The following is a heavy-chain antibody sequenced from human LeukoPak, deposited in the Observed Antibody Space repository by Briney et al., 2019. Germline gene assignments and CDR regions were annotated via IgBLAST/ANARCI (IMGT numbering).Heavy chain of an antibody. CDR2: IKQDGSEK. D-gene: IGHD5-18*01. Sequence: PGGSLRLSCAASGFTFSSYWMSWVRQAPGKGLEWVANIKQDGSEKYYVDSVKGRFTISRDNAKNSLYLQMNSLRAEDTAVYYCARFLSGYSYGNFXYXXQGTXVTVSS. CDR3: ARFLSGYSYGNFXY. J-gene: IGHJ4*02. V-gene: IGHV3-7*01. CDR1: GFTFSSYW.